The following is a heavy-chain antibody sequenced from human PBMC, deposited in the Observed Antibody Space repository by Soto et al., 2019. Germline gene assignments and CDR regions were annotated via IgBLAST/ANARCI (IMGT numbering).Heavy chain of an antibody. CDR1: GYKISDNY. Sequence: ASVKVSCKASGYKISDNYMHWVRQALGQGLEWVGIINPNVGSTSYAQKFQGRVTVTRDTSTNTVYMELSRLSSEDTAVYYCARDLVGGNEGFYFGLDVWGQGTTVTVSS. V-gene: IGHV1-46*01. J-gene: IGHJ6*02. D-gene: IGHD3-10*01. CDR3: ARDLVGGNEGFYFGLDV. CDR2: INPNVGST.